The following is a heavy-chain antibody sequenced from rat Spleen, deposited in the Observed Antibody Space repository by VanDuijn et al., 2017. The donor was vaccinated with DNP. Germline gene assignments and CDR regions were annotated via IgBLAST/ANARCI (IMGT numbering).Heavy chain of an antibody. V-gene: IGHV2-47*01. Sequence: QVQLMESGPGLVQPSQTLSLTCTVSGFSLTSNTVSWIRQPPGKGLEWMGVMWSNGGTDYNSAIKSRLSISRDTSKSQVLLKMHSLQIEDTAMYFCARNFNYAMDAWGQGTSVTVSS. CDR2: MWSNGGT. D-gene: IGHD1-3*01. CDR3: ARNFNYAMDA. J-gene: IGHJ4*01. CDR1: GFSLTSNT.